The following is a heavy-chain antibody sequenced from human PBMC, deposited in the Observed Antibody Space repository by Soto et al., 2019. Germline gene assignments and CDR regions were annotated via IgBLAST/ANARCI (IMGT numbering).Heavy chain of an antibody. CDR2: IYYSGST. J-gene: IGHJ5*02. Sequence: PSETLSLTCTVSGGSISSGDYYWSWIRQPPGKGLEWIGYIYYSGSTYYNPSLKSRVTISVDTSKNQFSLKLSSVTAADTAVYYCARSSDGGNSDNWFDPWGQGTLVTVSS. D-gene: IGHD2-21*02. CDR3: ARSSDGGNSDNWFDP. CDR1: GGSISSGDYY. V-gene: IGHV4-30-4*01.